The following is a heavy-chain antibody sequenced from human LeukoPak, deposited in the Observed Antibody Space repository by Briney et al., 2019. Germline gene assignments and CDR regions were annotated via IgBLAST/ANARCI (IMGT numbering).Heavy chain of an antibody. CDR3: ARQNTGQLDY. V-gene: IGHV1-2*02. Sequence: ASVKVSCKASGYTFTDYYMHWVRQATGQGLEWMGWINAKSGDTKYAQKFQARVTMTRDTSITTTYMEVSRLSSDDTAVYYCARQNTGQLDYWGQGTLVTVSS. CDR2: INAKSGDT. J-gene: IGHJ4*02. CDR1: GYTFTDYY. D-gene: IGHD2-8*02.